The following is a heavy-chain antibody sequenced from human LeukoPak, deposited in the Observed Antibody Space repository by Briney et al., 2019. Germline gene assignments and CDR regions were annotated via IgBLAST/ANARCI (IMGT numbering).Heavy chain of an antibody. V-gene: IGHV4-4*07. J-gene: IGHJ3*02. CDR3: ARASSWSVADAFDI. CDR2: IYTSGST. D-gene: IGHD6-13*01. Sequence: SETLSLTCAVSGGSISSSNWWSWIRQPAGKGLEWIGRIYTSGSTNYNPSLKSRVTMSVDTSKNQFSLKLSSVTAADTAVYYCARASSWSVADAFDIWGQGTMVTVSS. CDR1: GGSISSSNW.